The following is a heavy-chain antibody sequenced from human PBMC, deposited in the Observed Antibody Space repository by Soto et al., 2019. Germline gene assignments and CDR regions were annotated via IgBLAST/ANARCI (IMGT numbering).Heavy chain of an antibody. CDR2: IYYSGST. CDR1: GGSISSSSYY. D-gene: IGHD4-17*01. J-gene: IGHJ6*02. CDR3: ARLSYGDYPYYYYGMDV. V-gene: IGHV4-39*01. Sequence: TSETLSLTCIVSGGSISSSSYYWGWIRQPPGKGLEWIGSIYYSGSTYYNPSLKSRVTISVDTSKNQFSLKLSSVTAADTAVYYCARLSYGDYPYYYYGMDVWGQGTTVTSP.